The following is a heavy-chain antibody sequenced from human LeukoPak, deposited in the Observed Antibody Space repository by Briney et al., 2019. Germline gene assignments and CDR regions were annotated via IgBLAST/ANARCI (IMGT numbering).Heavy chain of an antibody. D-gene: IGHD2-15*01. J-gene: IGHJ6*02. V-gene: IGHV3-13*04. CDR2: INPAGDT. CDR1: GFTFSTYD. CDR3: ARGDCSGGSCSSMDV. Sequence: GRSLRLSCAASGFTFSTYDMHWVRQATEKGLEWVSGINPAGDTYYPGSVKGRFTISREDAKNSFYLQMNSLRVGDTAVYYCARGDCSGGSCSSMDVWGQGTTVTVSS.